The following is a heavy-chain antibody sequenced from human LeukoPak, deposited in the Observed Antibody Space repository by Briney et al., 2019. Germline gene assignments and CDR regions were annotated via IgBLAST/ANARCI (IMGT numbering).Heavy chain of an antibody. D-gene: IGHD2-2*01. Sequence: GGSLRLSCLTSGFTFSSYAMSWVRQAPGKGLEWVSAISGSGDNTYYADSVKGRFTISRDNSKNTLYLQMHSLRAEDTAVYYCAKCPGPGYCSSTNCYEVHYGMDVWGQGTTVTVSS. CDR2: ISGSGDNT. V-gene: IGHV3-23*01. J-gene: IGHJ6*02. CDR1: GFTFSSYA. CDR3: AKCPGPGYCSSTNCYEVHYGMDV.